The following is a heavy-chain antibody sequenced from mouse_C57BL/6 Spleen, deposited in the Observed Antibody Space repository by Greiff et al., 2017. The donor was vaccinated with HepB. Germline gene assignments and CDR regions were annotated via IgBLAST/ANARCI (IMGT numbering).Heavy chain of an antibody. CDR3: ARRGLYYFDY. D-gene: IGHD3-3*01. V-gene: IGHV5-9*01. Sequence: DVMLVESGGGLVKPGGSLKLSCAASGFTFSSYTMSWVRQTPEKRLEWVATISGGGGNTYYPDSVKGRFTISRDNAKNTLYLQMSSLRSEDTALYYCARRGLYYFDYWGQGTTLTVSS. CDR2: ISGGGGNT. J-gene: IGHJ2*01. CDR1: GFTFSSYT.